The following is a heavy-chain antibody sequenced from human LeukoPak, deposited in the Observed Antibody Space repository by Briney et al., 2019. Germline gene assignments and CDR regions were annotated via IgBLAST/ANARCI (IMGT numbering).Heavy chain of an antibody. CDR2: ISSSSTYI. Sequence: GGSLRLSCAASGFSFSNCSMNWVRQAPGKGLEWVSSISSSSTYIYYADSLEGRFTISRDNVRNSLYLQMNSLRAEDTAVYYCARPGYSYGFDYWGQGTLVTVSS. D-gene: IGHD5-18*01. CDR1: GFSFSNCS. V-gene: IGHV3-21*01. CDR3: ARPGYSYGFDY. J-gene: IGHJ4*02.